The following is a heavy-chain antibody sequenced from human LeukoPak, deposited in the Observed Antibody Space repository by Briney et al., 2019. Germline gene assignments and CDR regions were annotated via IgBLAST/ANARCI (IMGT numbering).Heavy chain of an antibody. CDR2: VYYTGST. V-gene: IGHV4-61*01. D-gene: IGHD3-22*01. CDR1: GGSISSSSYY. J-gene: IGHJ3*02. CDR3: AKDTSLGVAVITHRGAFDI. Sequence: SETLSLTCTVSGGSISSSSYYWGWVRQPPGKGLEWIGFVYYTGSTNYSPSLKSRVTISVDTSKNQFSLKLRSVTAADTAVYYCAKDTSLGVAVITHRGAFDIWGQGTMVTVSS.